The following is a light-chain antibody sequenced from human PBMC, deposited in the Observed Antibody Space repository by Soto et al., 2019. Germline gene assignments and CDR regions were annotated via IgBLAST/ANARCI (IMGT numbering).Light chain of an antibody. V-gene: IGKV1-39*01. Sequence: DIQMSQSPSSLSASVGDRVTITCRASQSISNYLNWYQQVPGRAPKSLIYGATSLESGCQSRFSGTLSGTDFTLTISNLQPEDFATYYCQQSHSSPTFGQGTKVDIK. J-gene: IGKJ1*01. CDR3: QQSHSSPT. CDR1: QSISNY. CDR2: GAT.